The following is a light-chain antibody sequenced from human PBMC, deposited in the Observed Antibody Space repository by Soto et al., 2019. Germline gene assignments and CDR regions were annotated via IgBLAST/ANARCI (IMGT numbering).Light chain of an antibody. Sequence: TQSPDTLSLPPGERATLSCRAGQSISGTFLNWYQQKPGQAPRLLIYDASTRATAIPARFSGSGSGTEFTLTISSLQSEDFAIYFCQQYNTWPRTFGRGTKVDIK. CDR2: DAS. V-gene: IGKV3-15*01. J-gene: IGKJ1*01. CDR1: QSISGT. CDR3: QQYNTWPRT.